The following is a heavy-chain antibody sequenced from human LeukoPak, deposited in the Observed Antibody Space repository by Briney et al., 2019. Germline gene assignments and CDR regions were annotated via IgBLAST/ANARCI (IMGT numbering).Heavy chain of an antibody. J-gene: IGHJ4*02. CDR3: ARRYSSGRVDY. Sequence: PSETLSLTCTVSGGSISSYYWTWIRQPPGKGLEWIGYAYNTGSTNYKPSFRSRVTISVDTSKNQFSLKLSSVTAADTAVYFCARRYSSGRVDYWGQGTLVTVSS. V-gene: IGHV4-59*01. CDR1: GGSISSYY. D-gene: IGHD6-19*01. CDR2: AYNTGST.